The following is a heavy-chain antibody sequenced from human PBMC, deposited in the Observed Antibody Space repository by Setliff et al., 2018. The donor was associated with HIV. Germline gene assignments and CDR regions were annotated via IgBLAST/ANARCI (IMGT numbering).Heavy chain of an antibody. V-gene: IGHV3-15*01. CDR2: IKSKTDGGTE. J-gene: IGHJ4*02. CDR1: GFSFSHAW. D-gene: IGHD1-1*01. Sequence: PGGSLRLSCAASGFSFSHAWMTWVRQAPGQGLEWVALIKSKTDGGTEESAAFLKGRFTISRDDSKNTLFLQMNSLKAEDTALYYCTTAGHGSLDFDYWGQGTRVTVSS. CDR3: TTAGHGSLDFDY.